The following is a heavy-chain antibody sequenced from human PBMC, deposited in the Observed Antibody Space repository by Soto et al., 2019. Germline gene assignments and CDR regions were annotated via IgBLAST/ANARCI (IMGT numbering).Heavy chain of an antibody. CDR3: AGKGGGLTTVTGDEYFQH. D-gene: IGHD4-17*01. CDR2: ISGSGGST. Sequence: EVQLLESGGGLVQPGGSLRLSCAASGFTFSSYAMSWVRQAPGKGLEWVSAISGSGGSTYYADSVKGRVTISRDNSKNTLYLQMNRLRAEDTAVYYCAGKGGGLTTVTGDEYFQHWGQGTLVTVSS. CDR1: GFTFSSYA. J-gene: IGHJ1*01. V-gene: IGHV3-23*01.